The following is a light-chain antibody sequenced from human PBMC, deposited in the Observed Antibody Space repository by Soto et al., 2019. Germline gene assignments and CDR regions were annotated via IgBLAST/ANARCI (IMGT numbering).Light chain of an antibody. J-gene: IGKJ4*01. Sequence: EIVLTQSPGTLSLSPGERATLSCRASQSVSSNYLAWYQQQPGQAPRLLIYGVSTRATGIPDRFSGSGSGTDFTLTISRLEPEDFAVYYCQQHGTFGGGTKVEIK. V-gene: IGKV3-20*01. CDR3: QQHGT. CDR1: QSVSSNY. CDR2: GVS.